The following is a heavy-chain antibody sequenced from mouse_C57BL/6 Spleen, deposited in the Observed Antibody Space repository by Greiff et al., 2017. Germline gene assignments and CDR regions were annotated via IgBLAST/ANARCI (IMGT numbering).Heavy chain of an antibody. V-gene: IGHV1-76*01. D-gene: IGHD2-3*01. CDR1: GYTFTDYY. Sequence: VKLMESGAELVRPGASVKLSCKASGYTFTDYYINWVKQRPGQGLEWIARIYPGSGNTYYNEKFKGKATLTAEKSSSTAYMQLSSLTSEDSAVYFCAKDGLYAMDYWGQGTSVTVSS. CDR2: IYPGSGNT. J-gene: IGHJ4*01. CDR3: AKDGLYAMDY.